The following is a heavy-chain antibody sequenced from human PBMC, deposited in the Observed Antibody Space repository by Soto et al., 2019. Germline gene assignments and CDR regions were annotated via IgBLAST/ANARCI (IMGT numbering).Heavy chain of an antibody. V-gene: IGHV4-31*03. CDR1: GDSISRIDYY. Sequence: SETLSLTCSVSGDSISRIDYYWTWIRQHPEKGLEWIGNIYFRGNTYYSPSLESRLTISVDTSKNQFSLKLTSVTAADTAVYYCAREGGSYDSGGYLIRGAFDIWGQGTMVTVS. J-gene: IGHJ3*02. CDR3: AREGGSYDSGGYLIRGAFDI. D-gene: IGHD3-22*01. CDR2: IYFRGNT.